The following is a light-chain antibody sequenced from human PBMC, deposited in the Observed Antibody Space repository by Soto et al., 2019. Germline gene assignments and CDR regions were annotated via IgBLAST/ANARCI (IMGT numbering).Light chain of an antibody. V-gene: IGKV3-20*01. CDR2: DXS. J-gene: IGKJ4*02. CDR1: HSVSTND. CDR3: QQFSRYQLT. Sequence: EIVIKQLPPTLSESPGERVTLSCRASHSVSTNDAWYQQXTXXXXGLLXYDXSSMSTGIPDRLSGRGSGTDXSITISRLKPEDFAVYYCQQFSRYQLTFGGGTKVDIK.